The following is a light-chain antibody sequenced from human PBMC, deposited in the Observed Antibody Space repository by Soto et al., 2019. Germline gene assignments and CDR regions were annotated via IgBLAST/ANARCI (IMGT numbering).Light chain of an antibody. V-gene: IGKV1-5*01. CDR2: DAS. J-gene: IGKJ1*01. Sequence: DIQMTQSPSTLSASVGDRVTITCRASQSISSWLAWYQQKPGKAPKLLTYDASSLESGVPSRFSGSGSGTEFPLTISSLQSDDFATYYCQQYNSYWTFGQGTKVEIK. CDR1: QSISSW. CDR3: QQYNSYWT.